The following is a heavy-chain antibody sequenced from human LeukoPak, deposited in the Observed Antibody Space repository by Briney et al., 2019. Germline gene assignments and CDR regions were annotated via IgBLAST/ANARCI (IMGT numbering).Heavy chain of an antibody. CDR3: ARGLISDYMDV. V-gene: IGHV1-69*13. D-gene: IGHD2/OR15-2a*01. CDR1: GGTFSGYA. J-gene: IGHJ6*03. CDR2: IIPIFGTA. Sequence: SVKVSCKASGGTFSGYAISWVRQAPGQGLEWMGGIIPIFGTANYAQKFQGRVTITADESTSTAYMELSSLRSEDTAVYYCARGLISDYMDVWGKGTTVTVSS.